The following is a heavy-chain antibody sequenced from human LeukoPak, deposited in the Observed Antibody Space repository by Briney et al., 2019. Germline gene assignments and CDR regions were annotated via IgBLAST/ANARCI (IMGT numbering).Heavy chain of an antibody. CDR2: INPSGGST. Sequence: ASVKVSCKVSGYTLTELSMHWVRQAPGQGLEWMGIINPSGGSTSYAQKFQGRVTMTRDTSTSTVYMELSSLRSEDTAVYYCARDLPLMTTLDPWGQGTLVTVSS. V-gene: IGHV1-46*01. D-gene: IGHD4-11*01. J-gene: IGHJ5*02. CDR3: ARDLPLMTTLDP. CDR1: GYTLTELS.